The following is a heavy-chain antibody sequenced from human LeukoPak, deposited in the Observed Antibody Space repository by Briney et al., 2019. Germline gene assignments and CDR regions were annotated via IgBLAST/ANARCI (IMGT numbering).Heavy chain of an antibody. CDR3: ARARADTARAFDI. J-gene: IGHJ3*02. Sequence: GGSLRLSCAASGFTFSSYEMNWVRQAPGKGLEWVSYISSSGSTIYYADSVKGRFTISRDNATNTLYLQMNSLRAEDTAVYYCARARADTARAFDIWGQGTMVTVSS. CDR2: ISSSGSTI. V-gene: IGHV3-48*03. CDR1: GFTFSSYE. D-gene: IGHD5-18*01.